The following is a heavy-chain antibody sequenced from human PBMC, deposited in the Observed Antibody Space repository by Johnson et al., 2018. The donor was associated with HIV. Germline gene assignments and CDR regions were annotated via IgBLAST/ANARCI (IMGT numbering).Heavy chain of an antibody. V-gene: IGHV3-30-3*01. D-gene: IGHD3-16*01. CDR1: GFTFNSYA. Sequence: QMQLVESGGGVVQPGRSLRLSCAATGFTFNSYAMHWVRQAPGKGLEWVAVISYDGINKYYADSVKGRFTISIDNSKKTLYLQMNSLRPEDTAVYYCAREVYAHDAFDIWGQGTMVTVSS. CDR3: AREVYAHDAFDI. J-gene: IGHJ3*02. CDR2: ISYDGINK.